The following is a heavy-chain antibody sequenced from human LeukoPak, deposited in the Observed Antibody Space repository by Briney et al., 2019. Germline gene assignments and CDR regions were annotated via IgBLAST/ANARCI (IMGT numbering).Heavy chain of an antibody. J-gene: IGHJ5*02. CDR2: ISSSSSSYI. Sequence: GGSLRLSCAASGFTFSSYSMNWVRQAPGKGLEWVSSISSSSSSYIYYADSVKGRFTISRDNAKNSLYLQMNSLRAEDTAVYYCAREGDDYGLHDWFDPWGQGTLVTVSS. V-gene: IGHV3-21*01. CDR3: AREGDDYGLHDWFDP. CDR1: GFTFSSYS. D-gene: IGHD4-17*01.